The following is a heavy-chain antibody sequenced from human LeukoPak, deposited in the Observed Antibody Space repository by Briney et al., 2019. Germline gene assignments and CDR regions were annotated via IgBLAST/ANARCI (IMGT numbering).Heavy chain of an antibody. V-gene: IGHV4-39*07. CDR1: GGSISSSSYY. Sequence: SETLSLTCTVSGGSISSSSYYWGWIRQPPGEGLEWIGNIYYRGSTYYNTSLKSRVTISLDTSKNQFSLKLSSLTAADTAVYYCARSALLYSNFVPYFYYMDVWGKGTTVTVSS. CDR2: IYYRGST. CDR3: ARSALLYSNFVPYFYYMDV. J-gene: IGHJ6*03. D-gene: IGHD4-11*01.